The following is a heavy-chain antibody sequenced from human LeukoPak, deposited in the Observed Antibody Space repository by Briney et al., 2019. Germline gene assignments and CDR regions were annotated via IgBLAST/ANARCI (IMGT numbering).Heavy chain of an antibody. V-gene: IGHV4-59*08. J-gene: IGHJ4*02. CDR1: GGSISSYY. Sequence: PSETLSLTCTVSGGSISSYYWSWIRQPPGKGLEWIGYIYYSGSTNYNPSLKSRVTISVDTSKNQFSLKLSSVTAADTAVYYCARQPPGPQWLGYYFDYWGQGTLVTVSS. CDR3: ARQPPGPQWLGYYFDY. D-gene: IGHD6-19*01. CDR2: IYYSGST.